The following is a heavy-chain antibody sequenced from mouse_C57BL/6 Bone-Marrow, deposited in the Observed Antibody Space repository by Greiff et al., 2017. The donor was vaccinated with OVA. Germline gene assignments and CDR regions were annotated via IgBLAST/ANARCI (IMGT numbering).Heavy chain of an antibody. CDR1: GYTFTGYW. Sequence: VQLQQSGAELMKPGASVKLSCKATGYTFTGYWIEWVKQRPGHGLEWIGENLPGSGSTNYNETFKGTATFTADTSSNTAYMQLSSLTTKDSAIYYCARVDYWGQGTTLTVSS. V-gene: IGHV1-9*01. CDR2: NLPGSGST. J-gene: IGHJ2*01. CDR3: ARVDY.